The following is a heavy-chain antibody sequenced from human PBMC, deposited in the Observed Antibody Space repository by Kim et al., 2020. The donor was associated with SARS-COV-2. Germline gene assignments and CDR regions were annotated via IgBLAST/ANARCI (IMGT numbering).Heavy chain of an antibody. J-gene: IGHJ5*02. Sequence: DSVQGRFTISRDNAKKSLWLQMNNLRGDDTAIYYCALCRGGRCRTVGGLDRWGQGTLVTVSS. D-gene: IGHD2-15*01. CDR3: ALCRGGRCRTVGGLDR. V-gene: IGHV3-21*01.